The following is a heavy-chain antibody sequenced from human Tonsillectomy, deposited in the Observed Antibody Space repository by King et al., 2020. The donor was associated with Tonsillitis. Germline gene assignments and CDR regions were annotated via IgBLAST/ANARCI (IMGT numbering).Heavy chain of an antibody. Sequence: VHLVASGGGVVQPGRSLRLSCAASGFTFSSYGMHWVRQAPGKGLVWVAGISYDGSNKYYADPVKGRFTISRDNSKNTLYLQMNSLRAEDTAVYYCTRDRDDYIFDYWGQGKLVTVSS. D-gene: IGHD4/OR15-4a*01. V-gene: IGHV3-33*05. J-gene: IGHJ4*02. CDR1: GFTFSSYG. CDR3: TRDRDDYIFDY. CDR2: ISYDGSNK.